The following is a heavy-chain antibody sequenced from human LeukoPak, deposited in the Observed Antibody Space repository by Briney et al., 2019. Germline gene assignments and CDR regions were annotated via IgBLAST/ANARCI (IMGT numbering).Heavy chain of an antibody. CDR2: INPNSGNT. Sequence: ASVKVSCKASGYTFTGYYMHWVRHAPGKGLEWMGRINPNSGNTNYAQKFQGRVTMTRDTSISTAYMELSRLRSDDTAVYYCASLAVAVFLNDYWGQGTLVTVSS. CDR1: GYTFTGYY. J-gene: IGHJ4*02. D-gene: IGHD6-19*01. V-gene: IGHV1-2*06. CDR3: ASLAVAVFLNDY.